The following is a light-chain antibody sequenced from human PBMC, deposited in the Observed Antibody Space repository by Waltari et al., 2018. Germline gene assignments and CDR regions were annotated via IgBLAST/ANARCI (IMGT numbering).Light chain of an antibody. CDR2: AAS. V-gene: IGKV3-20*01. Sequence: EIVLTQSPGTLSLSPGESATLSCRASQSVSRALAWYQQKPGQAPRLLIDAASTRATGVPDRFSGSGSGTDFSLTISRLDPEDFAVYYCQHYVNLPVTFGQGTKVEI. J-gene: IGKJ1*01. CDR1: QSVSRA. CDR3: QHYVNLPVT.